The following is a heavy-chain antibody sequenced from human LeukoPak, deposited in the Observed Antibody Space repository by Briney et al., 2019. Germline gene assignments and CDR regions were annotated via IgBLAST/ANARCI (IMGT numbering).Heavy chain of an antibody. D-gene: IGHD3-10*01. CDR1: GYTFTSYA. V-gene: IGHV7-4-1*02. J-gene: IGHJ4*02. Sequence: ASVKVSCKASGYTFTSYAMNWVRQAPGQGLEWMGWINTNTGNLTYAQGFTGRFVFSLDTSVSTAYLQISSLKAEDTAVYYCARTNRFGEFYYFDYWGQGTLVTVSS. CDR2: INTNTGNL. CDR3: ARTNRFGEFYYFDY.